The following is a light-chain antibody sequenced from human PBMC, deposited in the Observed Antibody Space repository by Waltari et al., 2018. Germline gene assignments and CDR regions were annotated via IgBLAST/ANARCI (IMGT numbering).Light chain of an antibody. Sequence: QSILTQPPSVSGAPGQRVTISCPGSSSKSRAGHDVNWYQEFPGTGPKLLIYGNNTRPSGVPDRFSGSKSGTSASLTITGLQAEDEADYYCQSFDTSLSHGVVFGGGTKVTVL. CDR3: QSFDTSLSHGVV. CDR2: GNN. J-gene: IGLJ3*02. CDR1: SSKSRAGHD. V-gene: IGLV1-40*02.